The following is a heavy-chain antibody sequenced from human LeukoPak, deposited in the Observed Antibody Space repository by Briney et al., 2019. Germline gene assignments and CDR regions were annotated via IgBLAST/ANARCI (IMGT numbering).Heavy chain of an antibody. CDR3: ARQVKWGIVVVPAGITPLDP. D-gene: IGHD2-2*02. CDR2: INHSGST. CDR1: GGSFSGYY. V-gene: IGHV4-34*01. J-gene: IGHJ5*02. Sequence: SETLSLTCAVYGGSFSGYYWSWIRQPPGKGLEWIGEINHSGSTNYNPSLKSRVTISVDTSKNQFSLKLSSVSAADTAVYYCARQVKWGIVVVPAGITPLDPWGQGTLVTVSS.